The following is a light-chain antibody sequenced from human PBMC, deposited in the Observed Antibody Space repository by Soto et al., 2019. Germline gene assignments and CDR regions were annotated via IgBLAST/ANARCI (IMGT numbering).Light chain of an antibody. CDR2: DAS. Sequence: EIVLTQSPATLSLSPGERATLSCRASQSVSSYLAWYQQKPGQAPRLLIYDASNRATGIPARFSGSGSGTDFTLTISSLAPEEFAVYYCQQPWTFGQGTKLEIK. V-gene: IGKV3-11*01. J-gene: IGKJ2*01. CDR3: QQPWT. CDR1: QSVSSY.